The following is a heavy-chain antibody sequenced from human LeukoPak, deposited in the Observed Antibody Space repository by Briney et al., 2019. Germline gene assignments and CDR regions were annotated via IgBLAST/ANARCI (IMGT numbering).Heavy chain of an antibody. CDR1: GFTVSSNY. Sequence: DPGGSLRLSCAASGFTVSSNYMSWVRQAPGKGLVWVSRIKSDGSTTSYADSVKGRFTISRDNAKNMLYLQMNSLRVEDMAVYYCARSDWLDSWGQGTLVTVSS. J-gene: IGHJ5*01. V-gene: IGHV3-74*01. CDR2: IKSDGSTT. CDR3: ARSDWLDS.